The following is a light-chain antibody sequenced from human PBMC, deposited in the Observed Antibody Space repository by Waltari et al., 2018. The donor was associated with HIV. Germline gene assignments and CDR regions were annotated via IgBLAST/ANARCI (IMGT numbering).Light chain of an antibody. Sequence: QPVLTQPPSVSGAPGQRVTISCTGSSSHIGAGYDVHWYQHLPGTAPKLLIYGNSNRPSGVPNRFSGSKSGTSASLAITGLQAEDESDYYCQSYDSSLSVVVFGGGTKLTVL. CDR2: GNS. J-gene: IGLJ2*01. CDR3: QSYDSSLSVVV. CDR1: SSHIGAGYD. V-gene: IGLV1-40*01.